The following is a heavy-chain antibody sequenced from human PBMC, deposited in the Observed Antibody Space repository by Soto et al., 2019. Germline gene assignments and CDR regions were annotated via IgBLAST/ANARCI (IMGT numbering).Heavy chain of an antibody. CDR2: IKSKVHGETT. V-gene: IGHV3-15*05. D-gene: IGHD1-26*01. CDR3: STDEWE. Sequence: EVQLVESGGGLVKPGGALRPSCAAPGFNFSYGWVSWVRQAPGKGLEWVGRIKSKVHGETTDYAAHVKGRFTISRDDSKNTLYLQMHSLQTEDTAVYYCSTDEWEWGQGTLVTVSS. J-gene: IGHJ4*02. CDR1: GFNFSYGW.